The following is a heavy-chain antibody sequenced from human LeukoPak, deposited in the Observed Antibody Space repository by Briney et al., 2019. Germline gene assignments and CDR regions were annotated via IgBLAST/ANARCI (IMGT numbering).Heavy chain of an antibody. Sequence: GGSLRLSCAASGFSLSNFGMSWVRQAPGKGLEWVSGLSGSGGSTYYPDSVKGRFTISRDNSKNTLYLQMNSLRAEDTAVYYCAKDLRICAGDCRDAFDIWGQGTTVILS. D-gene: IGHD2-21*02. CDR2: LSGSGGST. J-gene: IGHJ3*02. V-gene: IGHV3-23*01. CDR1: GFSLSNFG. CDR3: AKDLRICAGDCRDAFDI.